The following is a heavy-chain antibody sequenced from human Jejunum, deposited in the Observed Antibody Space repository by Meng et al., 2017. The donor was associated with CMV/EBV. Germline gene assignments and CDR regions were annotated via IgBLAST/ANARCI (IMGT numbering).Heavy chain of an antibody. J-gene: IGHJ4*02. CDR2: TYYRSRWLY. CDR1: DSVSRDNVG. CDR3: ARRHFSGWYYFDS. D-gene: IGHD6-19*01. Sequence: DSVSRDNVGWNWIRQSPSRGLEWLGRTYYRSRWLYDYAPSVRSRITIDADTSKNEVSLRLKSVTPEDTAVYYCARRHFSGWYYFDSWGQGTLVTVSS. V-gene: IGHV6-1*01.